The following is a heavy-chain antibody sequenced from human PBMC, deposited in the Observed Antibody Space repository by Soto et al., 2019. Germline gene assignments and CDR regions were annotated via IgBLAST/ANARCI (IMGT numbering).Heavy chain of an antibody. CDR2: IIPIFGTA. CDR3: ARELDRDTSRYVYYYYGMDV. V-gene: IGHV1-69*13. J-gene: IGHJ6*02. D-gene: IGHD3-16*01. Sequence: ASVKVFCKVSGGTFSSYAISWVRQAPGQGLEWMGGIIPIFGTADYAQKLQGRVTITADESTSTAYMELSSLRSEDTAVYYCARELDRDTSRYVYYYYGMDVWGQGTTVTVSS. CDR1: GGTFSSYA.